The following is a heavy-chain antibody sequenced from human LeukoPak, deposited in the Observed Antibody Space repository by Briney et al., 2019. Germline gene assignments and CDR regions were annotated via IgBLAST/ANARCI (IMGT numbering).Heavy chain of an antibody. V-gene: IGHV4-59*01. J-gene: IGHJ5*02. Sequence: SETLSLTCTVSGGSISSYYWSWIRQPPGKRLEWIGYIYYSGSTNYNPSLKSRVTISVDTSKNQFSLKLSSVTAADTAVYYCARGGAFYGSGSYYENWFDPWGQGTLVTVSS. CDR1: GGSISSYY. D-gene: IGHD3-10*01. CDR2: IYYSGST. CDR3: ARGGAFYGSGSYYENWFDP.